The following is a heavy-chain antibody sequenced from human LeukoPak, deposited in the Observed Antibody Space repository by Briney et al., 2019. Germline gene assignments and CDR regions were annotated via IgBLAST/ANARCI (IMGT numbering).Heavy chain of an antibody. Sequence: GGSLRLSCAASGFTFSSYSMNWVRQAPGRGLEWVSSISSSSSYIYYADSVKGRFTISRDNAKNSLYLQMNSLRAEDTAVYYCARDRDYEYVGGGSPMDVWGQGTTATVSS. CDR1: GFTFSSYS. CDR3: ARDRDYEYVGGGSPMDV. D-gene: IGHD3-16*01. CDR2: ISSSSSYI. V-gene: IGHV3-21*01. J-gene: IGHJ6*02.